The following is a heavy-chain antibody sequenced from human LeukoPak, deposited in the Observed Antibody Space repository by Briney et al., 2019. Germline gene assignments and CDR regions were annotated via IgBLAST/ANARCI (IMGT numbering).Heavy chain of an antibody. Sequence: SVKVSCKASGGTFSSYAISWVRQAPGQGLEWMGGIIPIFGTANYAQKFQGRVTITTDESTSTAYMELSSLRSEDTAVYYCARGYSSSYGGAFDIWGQGTMVTVSS. CDR3: ARGYSSSYGGAFDI. D-gene: IGHD6-13*01. CDR1: GGTFSSYA. CDR2: IIPIFGTA. V-gene: IGHV1-69*05. J-gene: IGHJ3*02.